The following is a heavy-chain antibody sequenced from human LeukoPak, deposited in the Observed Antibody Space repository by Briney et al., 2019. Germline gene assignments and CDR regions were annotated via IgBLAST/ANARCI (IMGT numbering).Heavy chain of an antibody. D-gene: IGHD4-17*01. J-gene: IGHJ4*02. V-gene: IGHV4-30-4*01. CDR2: IYYSGST. CDR3: ARDPQPYYGGKSGY. Sequence: SQTLSLTCTVSGGSISSGDYYWSWIRQPPGKGLEWIGYIYYSGSTYYNPSLKSRVTISVDTSKNQFPLKLSSVTAADTAVYYCARDPQPYYGGKSGYWGQGTLVTVSS. CDR1: GGSISSGDYY.